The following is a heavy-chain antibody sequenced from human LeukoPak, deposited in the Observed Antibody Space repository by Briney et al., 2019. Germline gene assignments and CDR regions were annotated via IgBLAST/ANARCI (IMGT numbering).Heavy chain of an antibody. D-gene: IGHD3-22*01. J-gene: IGHJ3*02. V-gene: IGHV1-69*05. CDR2: IIPIFGTA. Sequence: ASVKVSCKASGGTFSSYAISWVRQAPGQGLEWMGGIIPIFGTANYAQKFQGRVTITTDESTSTAYMELSSLRSEDTAVYYCARDRSLYYYDSSGYYYDDAFDIWGQGTMVTVSS. CDR3: ARDRSLYYYDSSGYYYDDAFDI. CDR1: GGTFSSYA.